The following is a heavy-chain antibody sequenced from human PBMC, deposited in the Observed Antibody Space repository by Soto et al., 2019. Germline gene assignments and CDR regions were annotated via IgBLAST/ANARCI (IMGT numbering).Heavy chain of an antibody. V-gene: IGHV3-30*03. CDR2: LAYDGSEK. J-gene: IGHJ6*02. CDR3: VRFFDYYGMDV. CDR1: GFTFSNSG. Sequence: QVQLVESGGGVVQPGGYLRLSCAGSGFTFSNSGMHWVRQAPCKGLEWVAVLAYDGSEKYYADSVKGRFTNARDNSKNTLYLQMNSLRVEDTAVYYCVRFFDYYGMDVWGQGTTVTVSS. D-gene: IGHD3-3*01.